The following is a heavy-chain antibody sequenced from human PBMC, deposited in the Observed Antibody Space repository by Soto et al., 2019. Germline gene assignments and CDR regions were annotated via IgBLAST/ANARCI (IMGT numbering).Heavy chain of an antibody. V-gene: IGHV3-66*01. CDR2: IFPDGST. Sequence: EVQLMESGGGLVQPGGSLRLSCTVSGFTVSSNYMNWVRQAPGKGLEWVSVIFPDGSTYYTDSVRDRFTISRDNSNNTVYLQMNSLRAEDTAVYFCARRALPHAFVDYWGQGTLVTVSS. CDR1: GFTVSSNY. D-gene: IGHD2-15*01. J-gene: IGHJ4*02. CDR3: ARRALPHAFVDY.